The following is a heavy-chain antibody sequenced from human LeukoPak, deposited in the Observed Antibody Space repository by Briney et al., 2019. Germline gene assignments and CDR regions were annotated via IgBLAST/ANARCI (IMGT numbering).Heavy chain of an antibody. CDR1: GGSISDSRT. V-gene: IGHV4-39*07. J-gene: IGHJ4*02. CDR2: IHDDGRT. D-gene: IGHD6-19*01. Sequence: SETLSLTCTVSGGSISDSRTWGWVRQPPGKGLEWIANIHDDGRTASNPSLKSRVTISLDTSMNQFSLKVSSVTAADTAFYFCARVLVAAGLDFWGQGTLVTVSS. CDR3: ARVLVAAGLDF.